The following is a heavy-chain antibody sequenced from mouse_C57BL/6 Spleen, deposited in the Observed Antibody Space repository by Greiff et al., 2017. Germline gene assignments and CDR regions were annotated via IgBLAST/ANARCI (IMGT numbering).Heavy chain of an antibody. Sequence: EVQLQQSGPELVKPGASVKISCTASGYTFTDYYMNWVKQSHGKSLEWIGDINPNNGGTSYNQKFKGKATLTVDKSSSTAYMELRSLTSEDSAVYYCARGGRLLPFAYWGQGTLVTVSA. CDR3: ARGGRLLPFAY. V-gene: IGHV1-26*01. D-gene: IGHD2-3*01. CDR2: INPNNGGT. CDR1: GYTFTDYY. J-gene: IGHJ3*01.